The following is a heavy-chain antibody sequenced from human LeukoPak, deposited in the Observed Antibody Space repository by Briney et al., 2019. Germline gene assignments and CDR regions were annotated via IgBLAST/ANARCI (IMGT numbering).Heavy chain of an antibody. Sequence: PSETLSLTCTVSGGSISSYYWSWIRQPPGKGLEWIGHIYHTGSTSYSPSLKSRVTISADTSQNQFSLKLSSVTAADTAVYYCASRKLGNDYWGQGTLVTVSS. CDR2: IYHTGST. V-gene: IGHV4-59*01. D-gene: IGHD7-27*01. CDR3: ASRKLGNDY. J-gene: IGHJ4*02. CDR1: GGSISSYY.